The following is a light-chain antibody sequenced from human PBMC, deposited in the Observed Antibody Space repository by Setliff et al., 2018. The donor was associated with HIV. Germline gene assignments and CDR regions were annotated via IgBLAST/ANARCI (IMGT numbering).Light chain of an antibody. CDR3: QSYDGSLGV. J-gene: IGLJ1*01. CDR1: SSNIGAGYD. CDR2: GNN. V-gene: IGLV1-40*01. Sequence: QSVLTQPPSVSGAPGQRVTISCTGSSSNIGAGYDVHWYQQLPETAPKVLIYGNNNRPSGVPDRFSGSKSGTSASLVITRLQAEDEADYYCQSYDGSLGVFGTGTKVTVL.